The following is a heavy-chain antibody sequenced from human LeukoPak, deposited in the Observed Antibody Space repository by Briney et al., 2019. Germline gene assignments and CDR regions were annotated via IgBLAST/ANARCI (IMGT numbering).Heavy chain of an antibody. CDR3: ARIVGAPYYFDY. Sequence: GGSLRLSCAASGFTFSSYWLSWVRQAPGKGLERVANIKQDGSEKYYVDSVKGRFTISRDNAKNSLYLQMNSLRAEDTAVYYCARIVGAPYYFDYWGQGTLVTVSS. CDR1: GFTFSSYW. CDR2: IKQDGSEK. D-gene: IGHD1-26*01. J-gene: IGHJ4*02. V-gene: IGHV3-7*01.